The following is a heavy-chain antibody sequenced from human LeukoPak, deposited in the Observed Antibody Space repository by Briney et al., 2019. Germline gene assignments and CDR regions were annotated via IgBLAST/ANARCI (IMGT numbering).Heavy chain of an antibody. CDR1: GFTFNSYE. CDR3: ARDATTAVGWVYMDV. CDR2: ISNSGSTK. V-gene: IGHV3-48*03. D-gene: IGHD6-13*01. J-gene: IGHJ6*03. Sequence: GGSLRLSCAASGFTFNSYEMNWIRQAPGKGLEWISYISNSGSTKYYANSVKGRFTISRDNAKNSVYLQMNSLTAEDTGLYYCARDATTAVGWVYMDVWGKGTTVTISS.